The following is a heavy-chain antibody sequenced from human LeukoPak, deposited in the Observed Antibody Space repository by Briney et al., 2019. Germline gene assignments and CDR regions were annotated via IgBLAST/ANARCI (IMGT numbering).Heavy chain of an antibody. V-gene: IGHV3-30-3*01. CDR1: GFTFSSYA. J-gene: IGHJ4*02. CDR3: ARDLFQLPPAY. CDR2: ISYDGSNK. Sequence: GGSLRLSCAASGFTFSSYAMHWVRQAPGKGLEWVAVISYDGSNKYYADSVKGRFTIYRDNSKNTLYLQMNSLRAEDTAVYYCARDLFQLPPAYCGQGALVTVSS. D-gene: IGHD2-2*01.